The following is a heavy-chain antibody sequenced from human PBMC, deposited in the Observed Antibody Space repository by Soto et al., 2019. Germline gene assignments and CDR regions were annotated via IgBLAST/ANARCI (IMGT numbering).Heavy chain of an antibody. CDR1: SDTITDSR. J-gene: IGHJ5*02. Sequence: SEPLSLTSTVASDTITDSRGHWIRKPQGKHLEWIGYIYYRGSTNYHPSLKSRLTLSVDTSKNQIFLRLNSVTAEDTAVYYCATEKYCSSTSCYRGTWFDPWGQGTLVTVAS. D-gene: IGHD2-2*02. CDR2: IYYRGST. V-gene: IGHV4-59*01. CDR3: ATEKYCSSTSCYRGTWFDP.